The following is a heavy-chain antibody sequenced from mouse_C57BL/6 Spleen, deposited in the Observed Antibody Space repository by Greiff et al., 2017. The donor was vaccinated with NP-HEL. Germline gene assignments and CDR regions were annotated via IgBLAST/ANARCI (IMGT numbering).Heavy chain of an antibody. CDR2: IYPRDGST. D-gene: IGHD1-1*01. CDR3: ARGGITTVVATREFDY. Sequence: VQLQQSGPELVKPGASVKLSCKASGYTFTSYDINWVKQRPGQGLEWIGWIYPRDGSTKYNEKFKGKATLTVDTSSSTAYMELHSLTSEDSAVYFCARGGITTVVATREFDYWGQGTTLTVSS. CDR1: GYTFTSYD. V-gene: IGHV1-85*01. J-gene: IGHJ2*01.